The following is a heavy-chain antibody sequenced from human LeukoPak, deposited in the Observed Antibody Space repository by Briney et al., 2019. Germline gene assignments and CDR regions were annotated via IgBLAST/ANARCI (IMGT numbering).Heavy chain of an antibody. Sequence: SETLSLTCTVSGGSISSYYWSWIRQPPGKGLEWIGYIYYSGSTNYNPSLKSRVTISVDTSKNQFSLKLSSVTAADTAVYYCARDLRTYSSGPIYPWGQGTLVIVSS. CDR1: GGSISSYY. CDR3: ARDLRTYSSGPIYP. V-gene: IGHV4-59*01. D-gene: IGHD6-19*01. CDR2: IYYSGST. J-gene: IGHJ5*02.